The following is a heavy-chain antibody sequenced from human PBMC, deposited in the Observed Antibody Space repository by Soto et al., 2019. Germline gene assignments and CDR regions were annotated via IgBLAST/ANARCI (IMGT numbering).Heavy chain of an antibody. D-gene: IGHD2-2*01. CDR2: ISGSGGST. CDR3: AKDGCSSTSCYYSGWFDP. V-gene: IGHV3-23*01. J-gene: IGHJ5*02. Sequence: GGSLRLSCAASGFTFSSYAMSWVRQAPGKGLEWVSAISGSGGSTYYADSVKGRFTISRDNSKNTLYLQMNSLRAEDTAVYYCAKDGCSSTSCYYSGWFDPWGQGTLVTVSS. CDR1: GFTFSSYA.